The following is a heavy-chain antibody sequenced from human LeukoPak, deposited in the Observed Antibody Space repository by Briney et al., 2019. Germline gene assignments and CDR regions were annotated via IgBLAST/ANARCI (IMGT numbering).Heavy chain of an antibody. Sequence: GGSLRLSCAASGFTFSGHWMHWVRQAPGKGLVGVSRINSDGSGPTYADSVTGRFSISRDNAKNMLYLQISSLRVEDTAVYYCARATMGVLLDYWGQGTPVTVSS. J-gene: IGHJ4*02. D-gene: IGHD4/OR15-4a*01. V-gene: IGHV3-74*01. CDR3: ARATMGVLLDY. CDR2: INSDGSGP. CDR1: GFTFSGHW.